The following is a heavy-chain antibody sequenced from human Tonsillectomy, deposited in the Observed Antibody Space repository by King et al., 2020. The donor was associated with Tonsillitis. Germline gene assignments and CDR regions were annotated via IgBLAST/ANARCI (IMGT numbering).Heavy chain of an antibody. CDR1: GFSLSTSGVG. J-gene: IGHJ4*02. Sequence: LTLKESGPTLVKPTQTLTLTCTFSGFSLSTSGVGVGWIRHPPGKALGWLAPLYWYDDKRYSPSLKSRLTITKDTSKNQVVLTMTNMDPVDTATYYCAHRRSGGILDYWGQGTLVTVSS. D-gene: IGHD1-14*01. CDR3: AHRRSGGILDY. V-gene: IGHV2-5*01. CDR2: LYWYDDK.